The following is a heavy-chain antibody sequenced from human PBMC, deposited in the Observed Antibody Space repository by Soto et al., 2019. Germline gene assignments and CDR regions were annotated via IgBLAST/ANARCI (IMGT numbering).Heavy chain of an antibody. D-gene: IGHD2-2*03. CDR1: GFTFDDYA. V-gene: IGHV3-9*01. Sequence: QPGGSLRLSCAASGFTFDDYAMHWVRQAPGKGLEWVSGISWNSGSIGYADSVKGRFTISRDNAKNSLYLQMNSLRAEDTALYYCAKDTGSGYCSSTSCSEYFQHWGQGTLVTVSS. J-gene: IGHJ1*01. CDR3: AKDTGSGYCSSTSCSEYFQH. CDR2: ISWNSGSI.